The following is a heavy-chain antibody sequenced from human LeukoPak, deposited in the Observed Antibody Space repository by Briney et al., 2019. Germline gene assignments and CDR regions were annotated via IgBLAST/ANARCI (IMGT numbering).Heavy chain of an antibody. CDR1: GFTFTSYW. Sequence: GGSLRLSCAAPGFTFTSYWMSWIRQVPGKGLEWVAIIKLDGSEKYYVDSVKGRFIISRDNGKNSLFLQMNSLRVEDTAVYYCAREGSRYIGPPDYWGQGTLVTVSS. CDR3: AREGSRYIGPPDY. D-gene: IGHD5-18*01. CDR2: IKLDGSEK. V-gene: IGHV3-7*01. J-gene: IGHJ4*02.